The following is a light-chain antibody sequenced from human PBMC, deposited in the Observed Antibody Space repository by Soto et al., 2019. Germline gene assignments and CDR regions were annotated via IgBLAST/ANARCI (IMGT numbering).Light chain of an antibody. CDR2: EVT. V-gene: IGLV2-8*01. Sequence: QSALTQPPSASGSPGQSVTISCTGTSSDVGAYNYVSWYQQHPGKAPKLIIYEVTKRPSGVPDRFSGSKSGNTASLTVSGLLAEDEADYYCSSHAGIINVVFGGGTQLTVL. J-gene: IGLJ3*02. CDR1: SSDVGAYNY. CDR3: SSHAGIINVV.